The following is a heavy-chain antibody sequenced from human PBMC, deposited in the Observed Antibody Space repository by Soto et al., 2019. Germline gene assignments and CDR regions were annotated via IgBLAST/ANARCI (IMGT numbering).Heavy chain of an antibody. CDR2: INWDGGAT. V-gene: IGHV3-43*01. CDR3: AKGTEISGYDRYRFDY. CDR1: GFTFNVFT. J-gene: IGHJ4*02. Sequence: GGSLRLSCAASGFTFNVFTMHWVRQAPGKGLEWVSLINWDGGATFYADSVKGRFTISRDNTKNSLYLQMNSLRSEDSALYYCAKGTEISGYDRYRFDYWGQGALVTVS. D-gene: IGHD5-12*01.